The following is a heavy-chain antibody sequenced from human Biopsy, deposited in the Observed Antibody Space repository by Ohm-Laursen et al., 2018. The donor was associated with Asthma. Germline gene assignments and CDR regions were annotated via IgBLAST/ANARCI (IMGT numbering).Heavy chain of an antibody. Sequence: GPSVNVSCKISGSSLTDLSMHWVRQAPGHGLGWMGGHDHEEGGTVNAWRFQGRVTMTEDTSTDTAYMELSSLSSDDTAVYYCASDFPKDYVRYNFQFWGQGTLVTVSS. D-gene: IGHD4-17*01. CDR3: ASDFPKDYVRYNFQF. J-gene: IGHJ4*02. V-gene: IGHV1-24*01. CDR1: GSSLTDLS. CDR2: HDHEEGGT.